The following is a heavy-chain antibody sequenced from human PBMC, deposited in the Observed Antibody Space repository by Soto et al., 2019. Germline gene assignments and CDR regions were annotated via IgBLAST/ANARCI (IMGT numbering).Heavy chain of an antibody. CDR3: ARDFGGDYTREPIDY. J-gene: IGHJ4*02. Sequence: PGGSLRLSCAASGFTFSNYWMNWVRQAPGKGLEWVANIKQDGSEKYYVDSVKGRFTISRDNAKNSLYLQMNSLRAEDTAVYYCARDFGGDYTREPIDYWGQGTLVTVS. CDR2: IKQDGSEK. V-gene: IGHV3-7*01. CDR1: GFTFSNYW. D-gene: IGHD2-21*02.